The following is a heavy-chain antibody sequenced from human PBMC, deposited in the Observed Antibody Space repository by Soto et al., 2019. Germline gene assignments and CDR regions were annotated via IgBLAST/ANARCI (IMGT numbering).Heavy chain of an antibody. D-gene: IGHD2-2*01. J-gene: IGHJ5*02. Sequence: GGSLRLSCPAPGFTFSSYAMSWVRQAPGKGLEWVSAISGSGGSTYYADSVKGRFTISRDNSKNTLYLQMNSLRAEDTAVYYCEKDLGPAGVPAANNGFDPWGQGTLVTVSS. CDR2: ISGSGGST. V-gene: IGHV3-23*01. CDR3: EKDLGPAGVPAANNGFDP. CDR1: GFTFSSYA.